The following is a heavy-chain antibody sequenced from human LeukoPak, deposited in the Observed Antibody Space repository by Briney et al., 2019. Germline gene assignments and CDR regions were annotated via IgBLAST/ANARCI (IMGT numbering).Heavy chain of an antibody. CDR1: GFTFSSYA. CDR2: ISGSGGSA. J-gene: IGHJ3*02. Sequence: GGSLRLSCAASGFTFSSYAMTWVRQAPGKGLGWVSVISGSGGSAYYADSVKGRFTISRDNSKNTLYLQMNSLRAEDAAVYYCARGLYYYDTNGYYNAFDIWGRGTMVTVCS. V-gene: IGHV3-23*01. CDR3: ARGLYYYDTNGYYNAFDI. D-gene: IGHD3-22*01.